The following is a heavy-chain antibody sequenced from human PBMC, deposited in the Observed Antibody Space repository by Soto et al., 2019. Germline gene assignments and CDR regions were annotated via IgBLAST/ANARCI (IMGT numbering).Heavy chain of an antibody. CDR1: GFTFSSYE. CDR2: ISSSGSTI. D-gene: IGHD6-19*01. J-gene: IGHJ6*02. Sequence: EVQLVESGGGLVQPGGSLRLSCAASGFTFSSYEMNWVRQAPGKGLEWVSYISSSGSTIYYADSVKGRFTISRDNAKNSLYLQMNSLRAEDTAVYYWARVPNSEGAVGLYYYGMDVWGQGTTVTVSS. V-gene: IGHV3-48*03. CDR3: ARVPNSEGAVGLYYYGMDV.